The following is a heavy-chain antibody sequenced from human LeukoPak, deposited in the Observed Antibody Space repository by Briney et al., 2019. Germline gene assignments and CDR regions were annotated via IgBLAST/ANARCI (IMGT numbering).Heavy chain of an antibody. V-gene: IGHV4-34*01. CDR3: ARAPRITIFGVAPTSYYYYMDV. Sequence: PSETLSLTCAVYGGSFSGYYWSWIRQPPGKGLEWSGEINHSGSTNYNPSLKSRVTISVDTSKNQFSLKLSSVTAADTAVYYCARAPRITIFGVAPTSYYYYMDVWGKGTTVTVSS. D-gene: IGHD3-3*01. CDR2: INHSGST. J-gene: IGHJ6*03. CDR1: GGSFSGYY.